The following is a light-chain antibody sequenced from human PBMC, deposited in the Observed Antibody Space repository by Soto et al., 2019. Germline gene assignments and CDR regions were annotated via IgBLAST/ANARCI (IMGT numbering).Light chain of an antibody. V-gene: IGKV3-20*01. Sequence: EIVWTQSPGTLSLSPGERATLSCRASQSVSSSYLAWYQQKPGQAPRLLIYGASSRATGIPDRFSGSGSGTDFTLTISRLEPEEFGVYYCQQYGSSPRTFGQGTKVEIK. J-gene: IGKJ1*01. CDR2: GAS. CDR3: QQYGSSPRT. CDR1: QSVSSSY.